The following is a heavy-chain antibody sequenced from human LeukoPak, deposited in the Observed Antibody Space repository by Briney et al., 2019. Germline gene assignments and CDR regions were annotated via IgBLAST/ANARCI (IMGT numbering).Heavy chain of an antibody. V-gene: IGHV4-59*01. Sequence: SETLSLTCTVSGGSISSYYWSWIRQPPGKGLEWIGYIYYSGSTNYNPSLKSRVTISVDTSKNQFSLKLSSVTAADTAVYYCARGSLYYYYYMDVWGKGTTVTVSS. J-gene: IGHJ6*03. CDR3: ARGSLYYYYYMDV. CDR2: IYYSGST. CDR1: GGSISSYY.